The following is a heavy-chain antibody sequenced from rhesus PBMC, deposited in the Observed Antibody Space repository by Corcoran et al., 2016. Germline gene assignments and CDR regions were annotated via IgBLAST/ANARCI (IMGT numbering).Heavy chain of an antibody. CDR1: GFTFRTYG. V-gene: IGHV3S5*01. CDR2: SSDTGGNT. Sequence: EVQLVETGGGLVQPGGSLKLSCTASGFTFRTYGMNGVRQAPGKGLEWVSPSSDTGGNTYYADSVKGRFTISRDNSKNTLSLQMNSLRTEDTAVYFCAKDHGGRYPEDWGQGVLVTVSS. J-gene: IGHJ4*01. D-gene: IGHD4-29*01. CDR3: AKDHGGRYPED.